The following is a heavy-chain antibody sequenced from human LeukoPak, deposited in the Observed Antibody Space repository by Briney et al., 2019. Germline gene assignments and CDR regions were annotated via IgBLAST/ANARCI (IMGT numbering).Heavy chain of an antibody. D-gene: IGHD4-17*01. Sequence: PGGSLRLSCAASGFTFSSYAMHWVRQAPGKGLEWVAVISYDGSNKYYADSVKGRFTISRDNSKNTLYLQMNSLRAEDTAVYYCARGHGDYFDYWGQGTLVTVSS. V-gene: IGHV3-30-3*01. CDR3: ARGHGDYFDY. CDR1: GFTFSSYA. J-gene: IGHJ4*02. CDR2: ISYDGSNK.